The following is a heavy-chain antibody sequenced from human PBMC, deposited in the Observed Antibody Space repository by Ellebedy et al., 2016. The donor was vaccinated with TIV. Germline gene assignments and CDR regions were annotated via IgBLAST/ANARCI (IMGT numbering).Heavy chain of an antibody. CDR3: ARDPDY. J-gene: IGHJ4*02. CDR1: GASISSGGYY. Sequence: MPSEILSLTCTVSGASISSGGYYWSWVRQHPGKGLEWIGYIYYNGSAYYNPSLKSRVTTSVDTSKNQISLKLSSVTAADTAMYYCARDPDYWGQGTLVTVSS. CDR2: IYYNGSA. V-gene: IGHV4-31*03.